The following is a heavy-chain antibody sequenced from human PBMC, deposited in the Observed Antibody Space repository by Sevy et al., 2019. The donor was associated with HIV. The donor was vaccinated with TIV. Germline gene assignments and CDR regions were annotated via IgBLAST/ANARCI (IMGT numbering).Heavy chain of an antibody. CDR2: FIGGGSRT. V-gene: IGHV3-23*01. J-gene: IGHJ4*02. CDR3: TTDFRGYSAYDSLGY. Sequence: GGSLRLSCAASGFPFSNFAMSWVRQAPGKGLEWVSTFIGGGSRTYYADSVTGRFIISRDNSRNTLYLQMNSLRAEDTAIYYCTTDFRGYSAYDSLGYWGQGTLVTVSS. CDR1: GFPFSNFA. D-gene: IGHD5-12*01.